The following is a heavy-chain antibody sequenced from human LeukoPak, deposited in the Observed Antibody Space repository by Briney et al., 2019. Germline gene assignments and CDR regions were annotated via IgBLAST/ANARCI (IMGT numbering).Heavy chain of an antibody. D-gene: IGHD3-22*01. CDR2: ITSSGNTI. V-gene: IGHV3-48*03. CDR3: ATLSSGYYYGPFDY. CDR1: GFTFRSYE. J-gene: IGHJ4*02. Sequence: GGSLRLSCAASGFTFRSYEMNWVRQAPGKGLEWVSYITSSGNTIYYADSVKGRFTISRDNAKNSLYLEMNSLRAEDTAVYYCATLSSGYYYGPFDYWGQGTLVTVSS.